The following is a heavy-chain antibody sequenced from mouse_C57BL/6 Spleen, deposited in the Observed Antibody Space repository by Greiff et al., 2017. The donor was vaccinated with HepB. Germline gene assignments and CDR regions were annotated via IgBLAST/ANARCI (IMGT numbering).Heavy chain of an antibody. D-gene: IGHD2-3*01. CDR2: ISYDGSN. CDR3: AKLIYDGYPFAY. V-gene: IGHV3-6*01. CDR1: GYSITSGYY. Sequence: EVKLQESGPGLVKPSQSLSLTCSVTGYSITSGYYWNWIRQFPGNKLEWMGYISYDGSNNYNPSLKNRISITRDTSKNQFFLKLNSVTTEDTATYYCAKLIYDGYPFAYWGQGTLVTVSA. J-gene: IGHJ3*01.